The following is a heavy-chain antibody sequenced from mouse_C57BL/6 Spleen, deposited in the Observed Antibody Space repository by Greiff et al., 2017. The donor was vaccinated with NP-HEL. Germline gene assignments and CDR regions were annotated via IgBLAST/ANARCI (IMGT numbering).Heavy chain of an antibody. D-gene: IGHD2-10*01. J-gene: IGHJ4*01. CDR2: SRNKANDYTT. CDR3: ARDGLLGDAMDY. CDR1: GFTFSDFY. V-gene: IGHV7-1*01. Sequence: EVKVVESGGGLVQSGRSLRLSCATSGFTFSDFYMEWVRQAPGKGLEWIAASRNKANDYTTEYSASVKGRFIVSRDTSQSILYLQMNALRAEDTAIYYCARDGLLGDAMDYWGQGTSVTVSS.